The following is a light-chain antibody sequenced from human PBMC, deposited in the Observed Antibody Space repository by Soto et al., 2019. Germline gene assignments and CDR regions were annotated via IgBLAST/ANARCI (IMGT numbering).Light chain of an antibody. V-gene: IGLV2-11*01. CDR3: SSHAGDGKFV. Sequence: QSALTQPRSLSGSPGQSVTISCTGTSSDVGASNYVSWYRQYPGTPPQLVISEVAKRPSGVPDRFSGSKSANTASLTVSGLQAEDEADYYCSSHAGDGKFVFGTGTKLTVL. CDR1: SSDVGASNY. J-gene: IGLJ1*01. CDR2: EVA.